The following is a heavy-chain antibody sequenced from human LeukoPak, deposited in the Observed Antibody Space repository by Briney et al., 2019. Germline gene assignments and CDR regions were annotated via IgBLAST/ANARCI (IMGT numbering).Heavy chain of an antibody. CDR2: INPNSGDT. V-gene: IGHV1-2*02. CDR1: GYTFTAYY. D-gene: IGHD6-19*01. CDR3: ARDKSGNSGWYSYFDY. Sequence: ASVKVSCKASGYTFTAYYMHWVRQAPGQGLEWMGWINPNSGDTNYAQKFQGRVTMTRDTSISTAYMELSRLRSDDTAVYYCARDKSGNSGWYSYFDYWGQGTLVTVSS. J-gene: IGHJ4*02.